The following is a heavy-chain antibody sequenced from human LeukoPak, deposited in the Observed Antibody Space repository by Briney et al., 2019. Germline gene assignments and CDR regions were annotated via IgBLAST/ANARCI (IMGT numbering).Heavy chain of an antibody. Sequence: GGSLKLSCAASGFTFSSYWLSWVRQAPGKGLEWVASISTVSTYTFYADSVKGRFSISRDNVRNLLYLQISSLGAEDTAVYYCARDGSGFYLYNYMDVWGKGTTVTVSS. J-gene: IGHJ6*03. CDR2: ISTVSTYT. D-gene: IGHD6-25*01. CDR3: ARDGSGFYLYNYMDV. CDR1: GFTFSSYW. V-gene: IGHV3-21*06.